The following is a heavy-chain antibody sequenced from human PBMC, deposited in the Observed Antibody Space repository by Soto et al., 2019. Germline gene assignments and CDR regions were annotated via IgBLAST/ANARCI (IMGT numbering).Heavy chain of an antibody. D-gene: IGHD6-19*01. J-gene: IGHJ4*02. CDR2: IYYSGSA. CDR3: ARGRGKYSSGWYYYFDY. V-gene: IGHV4-59*01. CDR1: GGSISSYY. Sequence: NPSETLSLTCTVSGGSISSYYWSWIRQPPGKGLEWIGYIYYSGSANYNPSLKSRVTISVDTSKNQFSLKLSSVTAADTAVYYCARGRGKYSSGWYYYFDYWGQGTLVTVSS.